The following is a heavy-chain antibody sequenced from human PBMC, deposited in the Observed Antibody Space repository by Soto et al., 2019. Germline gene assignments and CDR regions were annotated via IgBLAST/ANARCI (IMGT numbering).Heavy chain of an antibody. CDR3: AVPRPHYDSSGLFDY. Sequence: ASVKVSCKASGGTFSSYAISWVRQAPGQGLEWMGGIIPIFGTANYAQKFQGRVTITADESTSTAYMELSSLRSEDTAVYYCAVPRPHYDSSGLFDYWGQGTLVTVSS. CDR1: GGTFSSYA. J-gene: IGHJ4*02. CDR2: IIPIFGTA. D-gene: IGHD3-22*01. V-gene: IGHV1-69*13.